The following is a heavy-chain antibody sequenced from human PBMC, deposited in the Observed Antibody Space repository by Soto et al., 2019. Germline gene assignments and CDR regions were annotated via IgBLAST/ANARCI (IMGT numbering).Heavy chain of an antibody. J-gene: IGHJ4*02. D-gene: IGHD5-12*01. CDR2: IYYSGST. CDR3: ARAGPPYSGYRPFDY. Sequence: TLSLTCTVSGGSISSGGYYWSWIRQHPGKGLEWIGYIYYSGSTYYNPSLKSRVTISVDTSKNQFSLKLSSVTAADTAVYYCARAGPPYSGYRPFDYWGQGTLVTVSS. CDR1: GGSISSGGYY. V-gene: IGHV4-31*03.